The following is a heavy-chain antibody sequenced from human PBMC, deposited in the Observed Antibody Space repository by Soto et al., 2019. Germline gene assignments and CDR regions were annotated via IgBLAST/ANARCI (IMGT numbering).Heavy chain of an antibody. CDR2: ISSSDTII. D-gene: IGHD3-22*01. V-gene: IGHV3-11*01. Sequence: WGSLRLSCAASGFTFIDYYIIFIRHSPFKWLEWVSYISSSDTIISYADSVKGRFTISRDNAKNSLYLQMNSLRAEDTAVYYCARDLGYYDSSGYFGYWGQGTLVTVSS. CDR3: ARDLGYYDSSGYFGY. J-gene: IGHJ4*02. CDR1: GFTFIDYY.